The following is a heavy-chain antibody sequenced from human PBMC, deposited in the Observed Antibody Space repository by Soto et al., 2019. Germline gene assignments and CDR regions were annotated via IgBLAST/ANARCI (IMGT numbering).Heavy chain of an antibody. V-gene: IGHV1-69*01. CDR1: GGTFSSYA. Sequence: QVQLVQSGAEVKKPGSSVNVSCKASGGTFSSYAISWVRQAPGQGLEWMGGIIPIFGSANYAQKFQGRVTITADEATGTAYMELRSLRSEDTAMDYWARDGPHLEHYLDSWGQGTLVTVAS. J-gene: IGHJ4*02. CDR3: ARDGPHLEHYLDS. CDR2: IIPIFGSA.